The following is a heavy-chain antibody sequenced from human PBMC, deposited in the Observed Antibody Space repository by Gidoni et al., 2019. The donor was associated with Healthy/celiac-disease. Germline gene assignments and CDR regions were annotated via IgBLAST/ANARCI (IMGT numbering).Heavy chain of an antibody. D-gene: IGHD3-3*01. J-gene: IGHJ4*02. CDR3: ARNDFWSGYPYFDY. CDR1: GFTVSSNY. V-gene: IGHV3-53*04. CDR2: IYSGGST. Sequence: EVQLVESGGGLVQPGGSLRLSCAASGFTVSSNYMSWVRQAPGKGLEWVSVIYSGGSTYYADSVKGRFTISRHNSKNTLYLQMNSLRAEDTAVYYCARNDFWSGYPYFDYWGQGTLVTVSS.